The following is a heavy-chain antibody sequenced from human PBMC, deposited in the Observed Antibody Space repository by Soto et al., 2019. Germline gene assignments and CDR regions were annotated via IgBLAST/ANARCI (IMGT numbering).Heavy chain of an antibody. D-gene: IGHD3-22*01. CDR2: ISYDGSNK. CDR1: GFTFSSYG. Sequence: AGGSLRLSCAASGFTFSSYGMHWVRQAPGKGLEWVAVISYDGSNKYYADSVKGRFTISRDNSKNTLYLQMNSLRAEDTAVYYCAKEYYYDSSGSYWGQGTLVTVSS. J-gene: IGHJ4*02. CDR3: AKEYYYDSSGSY. V-gene: IGHV3-30*18.